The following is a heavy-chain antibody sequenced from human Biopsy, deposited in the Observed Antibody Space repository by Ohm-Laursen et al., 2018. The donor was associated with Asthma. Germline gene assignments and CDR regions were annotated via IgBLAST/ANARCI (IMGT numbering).Heavy chain of an antibody. J-gene: IGHJ4*02. V-gene: IGHV4-61*01. CDR2: VFYSGAT. CDR1: RGSVNSDKYY. Sequence: SDTLSLTCTVSRGSVNSDKYYWIWIRQAPGKGLEWIAYVFYSGATNYNPSLKSRAALSIDTSKNQFSLRLTFLSASDTAVYYCARGTIVAGIDYWGRGTLVTVSS. D-gene: IGHD2-21*01. CDR3: ARGTIVAGIDY.